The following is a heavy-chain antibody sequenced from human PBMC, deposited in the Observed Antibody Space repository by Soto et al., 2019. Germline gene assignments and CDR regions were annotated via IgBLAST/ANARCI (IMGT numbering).Heavy chain of an antibody. D-gene: IGHD1-26*01. CDR1: GFTFSNYG. CDR3: TKVQSVAANAS. CDR2: ISAGGGT. V-gene: IGHV3-23*01. J-gene: IGHJ4*02. Sequence: EVQVLESGGGLVQPGGSLRLSCAASGFTFSNYGMSWVRQAPGKGLEWVSTISAGGGTYYAHSVKGRFTISRDYTKKTWSLKLSSLRAADAAVYYSTKVQSVAANASGGQGTLATVS.